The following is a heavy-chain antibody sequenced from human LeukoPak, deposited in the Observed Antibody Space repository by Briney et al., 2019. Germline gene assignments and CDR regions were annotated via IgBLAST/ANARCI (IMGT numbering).Heavy chain of an antibody. J-gene: IGHJ4*02. D-gene: IGHD6-13*01. V-gene: IGHV3-66*01. CDR1: GFTVSSSD. CDR2: IYSGGST. Sequence: GGSRRLSCAASGFTVSSSDLSWVRQAPGKGPEWVSIIYSGGSTYYADSVKGRFTISRDSSKNTLYLQMNSLRAEDTAIYYCSKEGSAAGPHFDYWGQGTLVTVSS. CDR3: SKEGSAAGPHFDY.